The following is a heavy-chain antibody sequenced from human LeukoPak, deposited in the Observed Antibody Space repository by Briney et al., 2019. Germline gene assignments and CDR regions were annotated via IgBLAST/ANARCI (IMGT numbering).Heavy chain of an antibody. CDR2: INHSGST. CDR3: ARGPSSWETRNYYYYGMDV. V-gene: IGHV4-34*01. Sequence: SETLSLTCAVYGGSFSGYYWSWIRQPPGKGLEWIGEINHSGSTNYNPSLKSRVTISVDTSKNQFSLKLSSATAADTAVYYCARGPSSWETRNYYYYGMDVWGKGTTVTVSS. D-gene: IGHD6-13*01. CDR1: GGSFSGYY. J-gene: IGHJ6*04.